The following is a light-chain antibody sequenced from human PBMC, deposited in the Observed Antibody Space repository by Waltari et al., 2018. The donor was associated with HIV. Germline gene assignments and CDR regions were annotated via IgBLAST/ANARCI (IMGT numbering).Light chain of an antibody. Sequence: EIVLTQSPGTLSLSPGERATLSCRASQSVSTSYLAWYQQKPGQAPRLLFYGASSRATGIPDRFSGSESGTDFTLTISRLEPEDFAVYYCQQYGSSPPLTFGQGTRLEIK. V-gene: IGKV3-20*01. CDR3: QQYGSSPPLT. CDR2: GAS. CDR1: QSVSTSY. J-gene: IGKJ5*01.